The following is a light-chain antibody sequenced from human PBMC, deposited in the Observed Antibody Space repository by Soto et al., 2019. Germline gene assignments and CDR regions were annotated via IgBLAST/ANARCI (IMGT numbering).Light chain of an antibody. CDR2: SSS. CDR3: SSYAGSSNV. J-gene: IGLJ1*01. CDR1: ASNIGSNP. V-gene: IGLV1-44*01. Sequence: QSVVTQPPSASGTPGQRVTISCSGSASNIGSNPVNWYQHLPGTAPKLLIYSSSHRPSGVPDRFSGSKSGTSASLAISGLQSGDEADYYCSSYAGSSNVFGTGTKVTVL.